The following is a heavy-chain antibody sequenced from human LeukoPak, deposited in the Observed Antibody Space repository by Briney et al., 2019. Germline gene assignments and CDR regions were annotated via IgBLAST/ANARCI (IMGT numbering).Heavy chain of an antibody. D-gene: IGHD6-13*01. V-gene: IGHV4-34*01. J-gene: IGHJ4*02. CDR3: ARSSRIAAAGFFFDY. CDR2: INHSGST. Sequence: SETLSLTCAVYGGSFSGYYWSWIRQPQGKGLGWIGEINHSGSTNYNPSLKSRVTISVDTSKNQFSLKLSSVTAADTAVYYCARSSRIAAAGFFFDYWGQGTLVTVSS. CDR1: GGSFSGYY.